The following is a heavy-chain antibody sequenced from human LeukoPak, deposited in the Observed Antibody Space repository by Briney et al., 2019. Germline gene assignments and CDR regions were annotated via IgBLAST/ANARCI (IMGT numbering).Heavy chain of an antibody. Sequence: SETLPLTCAVYGGSFSGYYWSWIRQPPGKGLEWIGEINHSGSTNYNPSLKSRVTISVDTSKNQFSLKLSSVTAADTAVYYCARAIAAAGMNFDYWGQGTLVTVSS. CDR1: GGSFSGYY. V-gene: IGHV4-34*01. D-gene: IGHD6-13*01. CDR3: ARAIAAAGMNFDY. J-gene: IGHJ4*02. CDR2: INHSGST.